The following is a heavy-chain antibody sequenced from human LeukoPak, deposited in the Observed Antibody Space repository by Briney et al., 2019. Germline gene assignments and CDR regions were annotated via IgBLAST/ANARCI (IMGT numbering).Heavy chain of an antibody. CDR3: ARVSEWFGSDSYYYYMDV. CDR1: GYTFTGYY. D-gene: IGHD3-10*01. V-gene: IGHV1-18*04. Sequence: GASVKVSCKASGYTFTGYYMHWVRQAPGQGLEWMGWISAYNGNTNYAQKLQGRVTMTTDTSTSTAYMELRSLRSDDTAVYYCARVSEWFGSDSYYYYMDVWGKGTTVTVSS. CDR2: ISAYNGNT. J-gene: IGHJ6*03.